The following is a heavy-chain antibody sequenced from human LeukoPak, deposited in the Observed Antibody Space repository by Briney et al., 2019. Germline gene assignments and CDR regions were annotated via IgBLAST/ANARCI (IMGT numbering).Heavy chain of an antibody. CDR2: IYHSGST. D-gene: IGHD1-26*01. CDR1: GYSISSGYY. V-gene: IGHV4-38-2*01. J-gene: IGHJ4*02. CDR3: ARQSVHSGSYLDY. Sequence: SATLSLTCAASGYSISSGYYWVWIRQPPGKGLEWIGSIYHSGSTYYNPSLKSRVTISVDTSKNQFSLKLSSVTAADTAVYYCARQSVHSGSYLDYWGQGTLATVSS.